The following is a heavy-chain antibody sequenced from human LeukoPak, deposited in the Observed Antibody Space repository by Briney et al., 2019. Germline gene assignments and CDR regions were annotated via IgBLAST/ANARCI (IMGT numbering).Heavy chain of an antibody. CDR2: IYYSGST. Sequence: PSETLSLTCTVSGGSISSSSYYWGWIRQPPGKGLEWIGSIYYSGSTYYNPSLKSRVTISVDTSKNQFSLKLSSVTAADTTVYYCARVYCGGDCYFRRGFDPWGQGTLVTVSS. V-gene: IGHV4-39*01. CDR1: GGSISSSSYY. CDR3: ARVYCGGDCYFRRGFDP. D-gene: IGHD2-21*02. J-gene: IGHJ5*02.